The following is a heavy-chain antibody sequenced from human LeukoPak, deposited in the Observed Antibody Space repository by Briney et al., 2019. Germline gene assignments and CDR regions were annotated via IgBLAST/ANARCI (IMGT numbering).Heavy chain of an antibody. Sequence: GGSLRLSCAAPGLTFSKSALTWVRQAPGKGLEWVSTITDVGDIFYTYSVRGRFTISRDNSKNTVYMQMDGLRAEDTAVYYCTRDRGGSPTDAFDYWGQGTLVTVSS. D-gene: IGHD2-15*01. CDR1: GLTFSKSA. CDR3: TRDRGGSPTDAFDY. J-gene: IGHJ4*02. V-gene: IGHV3-23*01. CDR2: ITDVGDI.